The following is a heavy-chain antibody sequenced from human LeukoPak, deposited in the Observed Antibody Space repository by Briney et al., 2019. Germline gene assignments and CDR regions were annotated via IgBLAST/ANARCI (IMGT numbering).Heavy chain of an antibody. V-gene: IGHV3-30*18. Sequence: PGGSLRLSCAASGFTFSSYDMHWVRQAPGKGLEWVAVISYDGSNKYYADSVKGRFTISRDNSKNTLYLQMNSLRAEDTAVYYCAKGPYCGGDCYMINWYFDLWGRGTLVTVSS. CDR3: AKGPYCGGDCYMINWYFDL. J-gene: IGHJ2*01. CDR1: GFTFSSYD. CDR2: ISYDGSNK. D-gene: IGHD2-21*02.